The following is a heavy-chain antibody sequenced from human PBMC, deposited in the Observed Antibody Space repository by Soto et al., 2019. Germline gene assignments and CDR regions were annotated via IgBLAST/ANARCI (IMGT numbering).Heavy chain of an antibody. CDR3: ARAECGGDCANSFDY. CDR1: GYTFTGYY. Sequence: QVQLVQSGAEVKKPGASVKVSCKASGYTFTGYYMHWVRQAPGQGLEWMGWINPNSGGTNYAQKFQGWVTMTRDTSISTAYMELSRLRSDDTAVYYCARAECGGDCANSFDYWGQGTLVTVSS. V-gene: IGHV1-2*04. D-gene: IGHD2-21*02. CDR2: INPNSGGT. J-gene: IGHJ4*02.